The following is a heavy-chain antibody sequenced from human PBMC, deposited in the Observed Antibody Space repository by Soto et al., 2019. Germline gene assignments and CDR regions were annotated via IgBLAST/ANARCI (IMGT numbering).Heavy chain of an antibody. V-gene: IGHV3-23*01. D-gene: IGHD3-16*02. J-gene: IGHJ4*02. CDR2: ISGSGGST. CDR1: GFTFSSYA. Sequence: PGGSLRLSCAASGFTFSSYAMSWVRQAPGKGLEWVSAISGSGGSTYYADSVKGRFTISRDNSKNTLYLQMNSLRAEDTAVYYCANHNVKRIMITFGGVIPYWGQGTLVTVSS. CDR3: ANHNVKRIMITFGGVIPY.